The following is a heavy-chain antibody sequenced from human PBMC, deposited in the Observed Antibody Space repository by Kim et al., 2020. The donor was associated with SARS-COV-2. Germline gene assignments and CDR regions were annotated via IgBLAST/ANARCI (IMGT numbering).Heavy chain of an antibody. CDR3: ARAGGDDYIWGSYRYQFEY. Sequence: SETLSLTCAVSGGSISSSNWWSWVRQPPGKGLEWIGEIYHSGSTNYNPSLKSRVTISVDKSKNQFSLKLSSVTAADTAVYYCARAGGDDYIWGSYRYQFEYWGQGALVTVSS. V-gene: IGHV4-4*02. CDR1: GGSISSSNW. J-gene: IGHJ4*02. CDR2: IYHSGST. D-gene: IGHD3-16*02.